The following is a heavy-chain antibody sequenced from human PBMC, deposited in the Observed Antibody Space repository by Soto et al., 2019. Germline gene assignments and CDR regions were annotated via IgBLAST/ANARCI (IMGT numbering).Heavy chain of an antibody. CDR2: ISGSGGST. D-gene: IGHD3-3*01. CDR3: AKTLDYDFWSGYTNWFDP. V-gene: IGHV3-23*01. J-gene: IGHJ5*02. CDR1: GFTFSSYA. Sequence: GGSLRLSCAASGFTFSSYAMSWVRQAPGKGLEWVSAISGSGGSTYYADSVKGRFTISRDNSKNTLYLQMNNLRAEDTAVYYCAKTLDYDFWSGYTNWFDPWGQGTLVTVSS.